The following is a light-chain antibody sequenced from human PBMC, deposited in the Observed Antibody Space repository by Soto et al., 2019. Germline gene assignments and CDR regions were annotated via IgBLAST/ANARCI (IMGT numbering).Light chain of an antibody. J-gene: IGKJ2*01. Sequence: EIVLTQSPGTLSLSPGERATLSCRASQSVSSSYLAWYQQRPGQAPRLLIYGASRRATGIPDRFSGSGSGTDFTITISRREPADFAVYYCQQYGSSPPEYTFGQGTKLEIK. CDR2: GAS. CDR1: QSVSSSY. CDR3: QQYGSSPPEYT. V-gene: IGKV3-20*01.